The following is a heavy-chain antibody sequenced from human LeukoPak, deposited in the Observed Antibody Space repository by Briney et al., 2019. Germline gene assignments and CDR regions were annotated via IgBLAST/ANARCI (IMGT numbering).Heavy chain of an antibody. Sequence: SETLSLTCTVSGGSIGTYYWSWIRQPPGKGLEWIGYIYYSGSTYYNPSLKSRVTISVGTSKNQFSLKLRSVTAADTAVYYCARPGVGSGRYGAFDIWGPGTLVTVSS. D-gene: IGHD5-18*01. V-gene: IGHV4-59*08. CDR2: IYYSGST. J-gene: IGHJ3*02. CDR3: ARPGVGSGRYGAFDI. CDR1: GGSIGTYY.